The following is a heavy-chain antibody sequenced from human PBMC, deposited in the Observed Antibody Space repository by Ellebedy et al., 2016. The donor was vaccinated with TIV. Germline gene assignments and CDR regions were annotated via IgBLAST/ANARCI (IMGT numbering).Heavy chain of an antibody. D-gene: IGHD6-6*01. CDR2: ISGSGGST. J-gene: IGHJ4*02. V-gene: IGHV3-23*01. Sequence: GGSLRLSXAASGFTFSSYGMHWVRQAPGKGLEWVSAISGSGGSTYYADSVKGRFTISRDNSKNTLYLQMNSLRAEDTAVYYCAKKGSSSSGLDYWGQGTLVTVSS. CDR1: GFTFSSYG. CDR3: AKKGSSSSGLDY.